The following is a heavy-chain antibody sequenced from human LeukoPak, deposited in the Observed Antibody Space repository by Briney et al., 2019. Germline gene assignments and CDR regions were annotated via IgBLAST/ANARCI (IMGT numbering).Heavy chain of an antibody. D-gene: IGHD3-22*01. Sequence: ASVKVSCKASGYTFTSYDINWVRQAPGQGLEWMGWMNPNSGNTGYAQKFQGRVTMTRNTSISTAYMELSSLRSEDTAVYYCARARYYYDSSGYYPGDYWGQGTLVTVSS. J-gene: IGHJ4*02. CDR2: MNPNSGNT. V-gene: IGHV1-8*01. CDR3: ARARYYYDSSGYYPGDY. CDR1: GYTFTSYD.